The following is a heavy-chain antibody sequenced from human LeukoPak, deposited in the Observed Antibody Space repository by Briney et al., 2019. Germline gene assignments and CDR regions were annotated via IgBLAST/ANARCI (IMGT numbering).Heavy chain of an antibody. CDR2: IYYSGST. J-gene: IGHJ1*01. CDR1: GGSISSYY. CDR3: ARSTRYCSGGSCPKYFQH. V-gene: IGHV4-59*01. Sequence: PSETLSLTCTVSGGSISSYYWSWIRQPPGKGLEWIGYIYYSGSTNYNPSLKSRVTISVDTSKNQFSLKLSSVTAADTAVYYCARSTRYCSGGSCPKYFQHWGQGTLVTVSS. D-gene: IGHD2-15*01.